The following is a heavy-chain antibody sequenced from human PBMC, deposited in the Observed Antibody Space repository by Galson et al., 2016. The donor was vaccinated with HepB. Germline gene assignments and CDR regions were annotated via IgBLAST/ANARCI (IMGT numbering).Heavy chain of an antibody. J-gene: IGHJ6*02. D-gene: IGHD2-21*01. V-gene: IGHV2-5*02. Sequence: PALVKPTQTLTLTCTFSGFSLRTRGVGVGWIRQPPGEALEWLTLIYWADDKRYNPSLKSRLTVTEDTSKSQVVLKMTNIDPVDTATYYCARAYCGVVCLSYNILYQYGLDVWGQGTTVTVSS. CDR2: IYWADDK. CDR3: ARAYCGVVCLSYNILYQYGLDV. CDR1: GFSLRTRGVG.